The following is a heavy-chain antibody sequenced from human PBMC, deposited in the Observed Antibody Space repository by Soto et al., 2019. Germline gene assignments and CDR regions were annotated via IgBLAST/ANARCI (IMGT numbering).Heavy chain of an antibody. Sequence: QVQLQQSVPGLVKPSQTLSLTCAISGDSVSSNSAAWYWIRQSPSRGLEWLGRTYYRSKWYNDYAVSVKSRISINPDTPKNQFSLQRKSVTPEDTAVYYCARVSTRRPFDYWGQGTLVTVSS. J-gene: IGHJ4*02. CDR2: TYYRSKWYN. CDR3: ARVSTRRPFDY. CDR1: GDSVSSNSAA. V-gene: IGHV6-1*01. D-gene: IGHD2-15*01.